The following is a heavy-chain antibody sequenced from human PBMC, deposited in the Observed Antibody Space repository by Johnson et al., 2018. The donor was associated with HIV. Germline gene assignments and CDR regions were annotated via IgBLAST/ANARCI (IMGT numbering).Heavy chain of an antibody. D-gene: IGHD1-26*01. Sequence: QVQLVESGGGVVQPGRSRRLSCAASGFTFTNYAMHWVRQAPGKGLEWVAVISYDGSNKYYADSVKGRFTISRDNSKNTRYLQMNSLRAEDTAVYYCARAGIVGDQRDAFDIWGQGTMVTVSS. V-gene: IGHV3-30-3*01. CDR1: GFTFTNYA. J-gene: IGHJ3*02. CDR3: ARAGIVGDQRDAFDI. CDR2: ISYDGSNK.